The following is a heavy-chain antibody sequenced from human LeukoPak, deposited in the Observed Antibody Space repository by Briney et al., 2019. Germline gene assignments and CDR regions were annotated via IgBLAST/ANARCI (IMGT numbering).Heavy chain of an antibody. Sequence: ASVKVSCKASGYTFTSYDINWVRQATGQGLEWMGWMNPNSGNTGYAQKFQGRVTMTRNTSISTAYMELSSLRSEDTAVYYCARARQPATTQLYYYYYMDVWGKGTTVTISS. V-gene: IGHV1-8*01. CDR2: MNPNSGNT. D-gene: IGHD6-25*01. CDR3: ARARQPATTQLYYYYYMDV. J-gene: IGHJ6*03. CDR1: GYTFTSYD.